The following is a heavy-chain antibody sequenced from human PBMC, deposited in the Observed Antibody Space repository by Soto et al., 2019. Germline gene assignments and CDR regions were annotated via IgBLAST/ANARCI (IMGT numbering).Heavy chain of an antibody. V-gene: IGHV4-39*01. J-gene: IGHJ4*02. CDR2: SSYNGGT. CDR3: ARHRIEVVWRGFDF. Sequence: QLPLQESGPGLVKPSETLSLPCTVSTDSSRFTNSYWGWIRQPPGQGLQWIGSSSYNGGTFYNPSLKGRVVISFDTSKKQSSLQVTSVTAADTAVYFCARHRIEVVWRGFDFWGQGSPVTVSS. CDR1: TDSSRFTNSY. D-gene: IGHD3-10*01.